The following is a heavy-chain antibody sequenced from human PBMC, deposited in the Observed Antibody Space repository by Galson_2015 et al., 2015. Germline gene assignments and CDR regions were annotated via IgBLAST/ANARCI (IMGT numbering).Heavy chain of an antibody. CDR3: ARQNYYDSSGYLDRGDAFDI. CDR2: IYPGDSDT. D-gene: IGHD3-22*01. CDR1: GYSFINFW. J-gene: IGHJ3*02. Sequence: QSGAEVKKPGESLKISCKGSGYSFINFWIGWVRQMPGQGLEWMGIIYPGDSDTRYRPSFQGQVTISADKSISTAYLQWSSLKASDTAMYYCARQNYYDSSGYLDRGDAFDIWGQGTMVTVSS. V-gene: IGHV5-51*01.